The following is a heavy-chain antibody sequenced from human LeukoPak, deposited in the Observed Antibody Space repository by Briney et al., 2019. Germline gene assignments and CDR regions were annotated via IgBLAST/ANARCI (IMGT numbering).Heavy chain of an antibody. Sequence: ASVKVSCKASGYTFTGYYMHWVRQATGQGLEWMGWINPNSGGTNYAQKFQGRVTMTRDTSTSTAYMELSRLRSDDTAVYYCAILTHYYYDSSGYSFDYWGQGTLVTVSS. CDR3: AILTHYYYDSSGYSFDY. CDR2: INPNSGGT. CDR1: GYTFTGYY. V-gene: IGHV1-2*02. D-gene: IGHD3-22*01. J-gene: IGHJ4*02.